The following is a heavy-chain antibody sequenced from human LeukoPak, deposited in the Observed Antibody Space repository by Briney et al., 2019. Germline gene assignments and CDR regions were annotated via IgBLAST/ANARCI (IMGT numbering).Heavy chain of an antibody. J-gene: IGHJ3*02. CDR2: FDPEDGET. CDR3: ARVYAFDI. CDR1: GYTLTELS. V-gene: IGHV1-24*01. D-gene: IGHD5/OR15-5a*01. Sequence: ASVKVSCKVSGYTLTELSMHWVRQAPGKGLEWMGGFDPEDGETIYAQKFQGRVTMTTDTSTSTAYMELRSLRSDDTAVYYCARVYAFDIWGQGTMVTVSS.